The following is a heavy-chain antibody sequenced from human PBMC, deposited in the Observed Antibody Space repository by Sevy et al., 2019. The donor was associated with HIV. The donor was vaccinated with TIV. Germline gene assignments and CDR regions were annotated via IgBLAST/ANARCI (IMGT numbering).Heavy chain of an antibody. CDR1: GFPFSNFA. D-gene: IGHD2-8*02. CDR3: AKRRVQSGLSGGGANYGMDV. CDR2: LIGGGSRT. V-gene: IGHV3-23*01. Sequence: GGSLRLSCAASGFPFSNFAMSWLRQAPGNGLEWVSTLIGGGSRTYYADSVTGRFIISRDNSRNTLYLQMNSLRAEDTAIYYCAKRRVQSGLSGGGANYGMDVCGRWTTVTVSS. J-gene: IGHJ6*02.